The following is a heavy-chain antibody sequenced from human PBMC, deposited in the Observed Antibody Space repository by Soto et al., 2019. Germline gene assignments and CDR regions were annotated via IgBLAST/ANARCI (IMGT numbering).Heavy chain of an antibody. D-gene: IGHD3-22*01. Sequence: SVKVSCKASGGTFSSYAISWVRQAPGQGLEWMGGIIPIFGTANYAQKFQGRVTITADESTSTAYMELSSLRSEDTAVYYCALYDSSGYYSAYYFDYWGQGTLVTVSS. CDR2: IIPIFGTA. CDR3: ALYDSSGYYSAYYFDY. CDR1: GGTFSSYA. V-gene: IGHV1-69*13. J-gene: IGHJ4*02.